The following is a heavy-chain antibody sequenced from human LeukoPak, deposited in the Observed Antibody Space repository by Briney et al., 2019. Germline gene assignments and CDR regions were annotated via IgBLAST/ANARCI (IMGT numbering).Heavy chain of an antibody. CDR3: ARRGSYYGSGSYQGALDY. D-gene: IGHD3-10*01. V-gene: IGHV3-21*01. CDR2: ISSSSSYI. Sequence: GGSLRLSCAASGFTFSSYGMNWVRQAPGKGLEWVSSISSSSSYIYYADSVKGRFTISRDNAKNSLYLQMNSLRAEDTAVYYCARRGSYYGSGSYQGALDYWGQGTLVTVSS. CDR1: GFTFSSYG. J-gene: IGHJ4*02.